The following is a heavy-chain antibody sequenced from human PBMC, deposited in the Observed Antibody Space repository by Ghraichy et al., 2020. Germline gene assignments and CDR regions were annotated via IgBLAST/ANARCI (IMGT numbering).Heavy chain of an antibody. Sequence: GGSLRLSCAASGFTFSSYAMHWVRQAPGKGLEYVSAISSNGVSTYYANSVKGRFTISRDNSKNTLYLQMGSLRAEDMAVYYCAVLWSGYYQERIFDYWGQGTLVTVSS. V-gene: IGHV3-64*01. CDR3: AVLWSGYYQERIFDY. CDR2: ISSNGVST. D-gene: IGHD3-3*01. CDR1: GFTFSSYA. J-gene: IGHJ4*02.